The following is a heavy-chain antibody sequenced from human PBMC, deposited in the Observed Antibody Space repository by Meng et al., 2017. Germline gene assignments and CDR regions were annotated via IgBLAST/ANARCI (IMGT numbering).Heavy chain of an antibody. V-gene: IGHV1-18*01. CDR2: ISAYNGNT. CDR1: GYTFTSYG. CDR3: ATDILTHFDY. Sequence: QVQLGQAGAGVKKPGASLTVSCKASGYTFTSYGTSWVRQAPGQGLEWMGWISAYNGNTNYAQKLQGRVTMTTDTSTSTAYMELRSLRSDDAAVYYCATDILTHFDYWGQGTLVTVSS. J-gene: IGHJ4*02. D-gene: IGHD3-9*01.